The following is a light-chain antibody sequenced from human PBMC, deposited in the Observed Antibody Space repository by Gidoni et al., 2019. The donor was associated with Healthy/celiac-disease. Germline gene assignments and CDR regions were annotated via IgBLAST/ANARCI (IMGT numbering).Light chain of an antibody. CDR3: QVWDSSSDHVV. J-gene: IGLJ2*01. Sequence: SYVLTQPPSASVAPGKTARITCGGNNIGSKSVHWYQQKPGQAPVLVVYDDSDRPSGIPARFSGSNSGNTATLTISRVEAGDEADYYCQVWDSSSDHVVFGGGTKLTVL. V-gene: IGLV3-21*03. CDR2: DDS. CDR1: NIGSKS.